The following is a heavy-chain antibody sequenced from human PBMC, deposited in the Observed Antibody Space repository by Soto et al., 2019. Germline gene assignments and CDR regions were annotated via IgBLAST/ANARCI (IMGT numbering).Heavy chain of an antibody. J-gene: IGHJ4*01. D-gene: IGHD6-19*01. CDR2: IRQDGSQK. V-gene: IGHV3-7*01. CDR3: VTDGSSGWDFDS. CDR1: GLTFSPDW. Sequence: GGSQRLSCETSGLTFSPDWMSWVRQAPGKGQEWVANIRQDGSQKYLVDSVKGRFTISRDNAKNSLQLQINSLRAEDSAVYYCVTDGSSGWDFDSWA.